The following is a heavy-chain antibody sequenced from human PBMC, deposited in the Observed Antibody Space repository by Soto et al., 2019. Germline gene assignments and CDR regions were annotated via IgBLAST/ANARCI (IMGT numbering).Heavy chain of an antibody. J-gene: IGHJ6*02. CDR2: IYYSGST. CDR3: ARGAAAIHYYYYYGMDV. V-gene: IGHV4-30-4*01. D-gene: IGHD2-2*02. CDR1: GGSISRGDYY. Sequence: SETLSLTCTVSGGSISRGDYYWIWIRQPPGKVLDWIGYIYYSGSTYYNPSLKSRVTISVDTSKNQFSLKLSSVTAADTAVYYCARGAAAIHYYYYYGMDVWGQGTTVTVSS.